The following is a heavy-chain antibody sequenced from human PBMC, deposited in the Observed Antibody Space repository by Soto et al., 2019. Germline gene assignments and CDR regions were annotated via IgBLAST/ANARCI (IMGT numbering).Heavy chain of an antibody. J-gene: IGHJ5*02. CDR2: IYYSGST. D-gene: IGHD6-19*01. CDR1: GGSISSGGYY. V-gene: IGHV4-31*03. Sequence: PSETLSLTCTVSGGSISSGGYYWSWIRQHPGKGLEWIGYIYYSGSTYYNPSLKSRVTISVDTSKNQFSLKLSSVTAADTAVYYCARGGSSGWDRNTKENWFDPWGQGTMVTVSS. CDR3: ARGGSSGWDRNTKENWFDP.